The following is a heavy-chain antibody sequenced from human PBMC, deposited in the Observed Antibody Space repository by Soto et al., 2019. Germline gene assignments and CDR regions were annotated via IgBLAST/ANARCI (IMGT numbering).Heavy chain of an antibody. Sequence: GESLKISCKGSGYSFTSYWISWVRQMPGKGLEWMGRIDPSDSYTKYSPSFQGHVTMSADKPISTAYLQWSSLKASYTAMYYCARLGHDYGDYLWVGPWGQGTMGT. CDR1: GYSFTSYW. CDR3: ARLGHDYGDYLWVGP. J-gene: IGHJ5*02. D-gene: IGHD4-17*01. CDR2: IDPSDSYT. V-gene: IGHV5-10-1*01.